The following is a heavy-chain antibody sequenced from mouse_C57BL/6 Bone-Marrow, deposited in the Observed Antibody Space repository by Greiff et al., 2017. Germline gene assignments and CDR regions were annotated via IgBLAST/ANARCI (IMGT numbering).Heavy chain of an antibody. CDR2: ISDGGSYT. J-gene: IGHJ3*01. D-gene: IGHD2-3*01. Sequence: EVKLVESGGGLVKPGGSLKLSCAASGFTFSSYAMSWVRQTPEKRLEWVATISDGGSYTYYPDNVKGRFTISRDNAKNNLYLQMSHLKSEDTAMYYCARDGWRFAYGGQGTLVTVSA. CDR1: GFTFSSYA. CDR3: ARDGWRFAY. V-gene: IGHV5-4*01.